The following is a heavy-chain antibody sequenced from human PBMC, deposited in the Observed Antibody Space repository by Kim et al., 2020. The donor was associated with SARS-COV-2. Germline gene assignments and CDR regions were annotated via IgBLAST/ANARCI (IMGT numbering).Heavy chain of an antibody. CDR1: GFTFSSYA. CDR2: ISYDGSNK. D-gene: IGHD2-2*01. J-gene: IGHJ4*02. CDR3: ARDPLTSSTRCYVFDY. V-gene: IGHV3-30-3*01. Sequence: GGSLRLSCAASGFTFSSYAMHWVRQAPGKGLEWVAVISYDGSNKYYADSVKGRFTISRDNSKNTLYLQMNSLRAEDTAVYYCARDPLTSSTRCYVFDYWGQGTLVTVSS.